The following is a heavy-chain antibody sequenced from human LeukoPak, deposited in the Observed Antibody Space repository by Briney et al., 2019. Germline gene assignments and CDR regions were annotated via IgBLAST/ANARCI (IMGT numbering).Heavy chain of an antibody. J-gene: IGHJ4*02. D-gene: IGHD2-8*01. CDR2: ISSSSDYI. Sequence: KSGGSLRLSCVASGFSVSSNYMTWVRQAPGKGLEWVSSISSSSDYIFYADSVKGRFTISRDNAKNSLYLQMNSLRAEDTAVYYCTRGTDGLWDFWGQGTLVTVSS. CDR3: TRGTDGLWDF. V-gene: IGHV3-21*06. CDR1: GFSVSSNY.